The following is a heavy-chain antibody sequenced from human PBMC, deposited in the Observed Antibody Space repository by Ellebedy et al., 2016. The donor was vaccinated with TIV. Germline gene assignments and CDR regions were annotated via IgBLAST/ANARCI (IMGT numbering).Heavy chain of an antibody. D-gene: IGHD3-10*01. Sequence: SVKVSCKASGGTYSKYAINWVRQAPGQGLEWMGGIIPIFGTTNFAQKFQGRVTITADEFMTTAYMELSSLRSEDTAVYYCARVGAYYHRYFDDWGQGTLVTVSS. J-gene: IGHJ4*02. V-gene: IGHV1-69*13. CDR3: ARVGAYYHRYFDD. CDR1: GGTYSKYA. CDR2: IIPIFGTT.